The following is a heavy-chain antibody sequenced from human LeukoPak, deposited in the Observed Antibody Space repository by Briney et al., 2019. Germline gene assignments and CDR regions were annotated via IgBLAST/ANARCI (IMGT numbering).Heavy chain of an antibody. CDR1: GYSFTSYW. CDR3: ARPGEYYYDSSGYYGY. Sequence: GESLKISCKGSGYSFTSYWIGWVSQMPGKGLEWMGSIYPGDSDTRYSPSFQGQVTISADKSISTAYLQWSSLKASDTAMYYCARPGEYYYDSSGYYGYWGQGTLVTVSS. J-gene: IGHJ4*02. D-gene: IGHD3-22*01. V-gene: IGHV5-51*01. CDR2: IYPGDSDT.